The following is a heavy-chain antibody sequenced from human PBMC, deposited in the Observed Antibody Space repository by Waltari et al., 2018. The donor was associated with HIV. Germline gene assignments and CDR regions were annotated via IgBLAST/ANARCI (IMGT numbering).Heavy chain of an antibody. J-gene: IGHJ5*02. D-gene: IGHD3-9*01. CDR3: ARTYDILTGFGWFDP. V-gene: IGHV1-3*01. Sequence: QVQLVQSGAEVKNPGTSVKVSCKASGYTFTTYPIHWVRQAPGQRLEWMGWINAGNGNTKYSQNFQDRVTFTRDTSASTAYMELSSLRSEDTALYYCARTYDILTGFGWFDPWGQGTLVTVSS. CDR2: INAGNGNT. CDR1: GYTFTTYP.